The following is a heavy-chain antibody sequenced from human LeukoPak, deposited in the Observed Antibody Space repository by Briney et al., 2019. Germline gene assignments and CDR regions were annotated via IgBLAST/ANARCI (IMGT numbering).Heavy chain of an antibody. CDR1: GFTFSSYS. D-gene: IGHD2-15*01. CDR2: ISSSSNYI. CDR3: EVVVAATPYAFDI. Sequence: GGSLRLSCAASGFTFSSYSVNWVRQAPGKGLEWVSFISSSSNYIYYADSVKGRFTISRDNAKNSLYLQMNSLRAEDTAVYYCEVVVAATPYAFDIWGQGTMVTVSS. V-gene: IGHV3-21*01. J-gene: IGHJ3*02.